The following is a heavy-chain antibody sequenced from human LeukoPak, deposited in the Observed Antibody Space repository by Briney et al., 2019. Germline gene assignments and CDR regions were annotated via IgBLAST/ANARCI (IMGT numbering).Heavy chain of an antibody. D-gene: IGHD1-26*01. CDR2: ISGSGGCT. CDR3: AKGVVGATHN. V-gene: IGHV3-23*01. CDR1: GFTFSSYA. J-gene: IGHJ4*02. Sequence: GGSLRLSCAASGFTFSSYAMSWVRQAPGKGLEWVSAISGSGGCTYYADSVKGRFTIPRDNSKNTLYLQMNSLRAEDTAVYYCAKGVVGATHNWGQGTLVTVSS.